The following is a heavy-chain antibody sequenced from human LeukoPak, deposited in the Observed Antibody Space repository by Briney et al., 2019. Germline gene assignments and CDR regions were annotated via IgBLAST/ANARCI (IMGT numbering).Heavy chain of an antibody. V-gene: IGHV3-21*01. CDR3: TRGDFYYYDTNY. D-gene: IGHD3-22*01. CDR2: ISSSSDYI. J-gene: IGHJ4*02. CDR1: GFTFSSCC. Sequence: PGGSLRLSCAASGFTFSSCCLNWVRQAPGKGLEWVSSISSSSDYIYYADSLKGRFTISRDNAKNSLYLQMNSLRVEDTAVYYCTRGDFYYYDTNYWGQGTLVTVSS.